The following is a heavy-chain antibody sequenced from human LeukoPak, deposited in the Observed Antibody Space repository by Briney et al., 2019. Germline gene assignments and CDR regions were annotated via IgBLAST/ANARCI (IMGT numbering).Heavy chain of an antibody. Sequence: SETLSLTCTVSGGTISSYYWNWIRQPPGKGLEWIGYIHSSGSTKYNPSLKSRVTISVDTSKNQFSLKLSSVTAADRAVYYCAREGSSGWPEGDYYGMDAWGQGTTVTVSS. J-gene: IGHJ6*02. D-gene: IGHD6-19*01. CDR3: AREGSSGWPEGDYYGMDA. V-gene: IGHV4-4*08. CDR2: IHSSGST. CDR1: GGTISSYY.